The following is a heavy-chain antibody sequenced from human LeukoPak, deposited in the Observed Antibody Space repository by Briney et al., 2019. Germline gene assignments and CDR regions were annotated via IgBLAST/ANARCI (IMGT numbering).Heavy chain of an antibody. V-gene: IGHV4-59*08. CDR2: IYHSGST. D-gene: IGHD2-8*01. J-gene: IGHJ5*02. Sequence: PSETLSLTCTVSGGSISSYYWSWIRQPPGKGLEWIGYIYHSGSTNYNPSLKSRVTISVDTSKNQFSLKLSSVTAADTAVYYCARHFSLPMYLYWFDPWGQGTLVTVSS. CDR3: ARHFSLPMYLYWFDP. CDR1: GGSISSYY.